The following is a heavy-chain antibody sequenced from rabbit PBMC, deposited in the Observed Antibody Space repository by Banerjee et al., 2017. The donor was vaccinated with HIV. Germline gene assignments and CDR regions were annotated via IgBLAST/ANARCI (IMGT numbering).Heavy chain of an antibody. CDR3: ARDPWSGWNL. V-gene: IGHV1S45*01. D-gene: IGHD4-1*01. J-gene: IGHJ4*01. Sequence: QEQLVESGGGLVQPGGSLKLSCKASGFSFRNKYVMCWVRQAPGKGLEWIACINTSSGSTVYATWAKGRFTISKTSSTTVTLQMTSLTAADTATYFCARDPWSGWNLWGQGTLVTVS. CDR1: GFSFRNKYV. CDR2: INTSSGST.